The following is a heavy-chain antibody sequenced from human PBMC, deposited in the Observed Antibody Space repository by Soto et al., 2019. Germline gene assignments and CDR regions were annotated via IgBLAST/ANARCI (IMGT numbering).Heavy chain of an antibody. Sequence: QVQLQESGPGLVKPSETLSLTCTVSGGSISSYYWSWIRQPPGKGLEWIGYIYYSGSTNYNPSLKSRVTISVDTSKNQFSLKLSSVTAADTAVYYCARASSAFDIWGQGTMVTVS. CDR3: ARASSAFDI. V-gene: IGHV4-59*01. CDR2: IYYSGST. J-gene: IGHJ3*02. CDR1: GGSISSYY.